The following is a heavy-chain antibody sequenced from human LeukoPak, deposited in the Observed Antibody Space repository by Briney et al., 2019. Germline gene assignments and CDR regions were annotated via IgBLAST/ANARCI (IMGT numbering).Heavy chain of an antibody. V-gene: IGHV3-48*04. CDR3: AREDDPYYFDY. CDR1: GFTFSSYA. J-gene: IGHJ4*02. Sequence: GGSLRLSCAASGFTFSSYAMSWVRQAPGKGLEWVSYISSSGSTIYYADSVKGRFTISRDNAKNSLYLQMNSLRAEDTAVYYCAREDDPYYFDYWGQGTLVTVSS. CDR2: ISSSGSTI. D-gene: IGHD5-24*01.